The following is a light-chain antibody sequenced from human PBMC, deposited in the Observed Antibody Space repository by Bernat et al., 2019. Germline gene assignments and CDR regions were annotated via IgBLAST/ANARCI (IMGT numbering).Light chain of an antibody. CDR1: QSVSSSY. J-gene: IGKJ1*01. CDR2: GAS. CDR3: KQYSSSPTWT. Sequence: EIVFMQSPGTLFLSPGERATLSCRASQSVSSSYLAWYQQKPGQAPRLLIYGASSRATGIPVRFSGSGSGTDFTLSNSRLETEDFTVYYSKQYSSSPTWTFGQGTKVEIK. V-gene: IGKV3-20*01.